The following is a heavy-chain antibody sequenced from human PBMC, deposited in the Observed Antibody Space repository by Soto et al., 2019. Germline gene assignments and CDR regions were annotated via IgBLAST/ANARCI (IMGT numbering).Heavy chain of an antibody. D-gene: IGHD1-1*01. CDR2: IYSSGST. CDR1: GASMSSGGYY. CDR3: ARDRHNNLVGP. Sequence: QLQLQESGPGLVKPSQTLSLTCTVSGASMSSGGYYWTWIRQSPGKGLEWIGYIYSSGSTYYNPSLERRVAISVDASRSQFPLTLHSVTAADTALSSSARDRHNNLVGPWGQATLVTVSS. J-gene: IGHJ5*02. V-gene: IGHV4-31*03.